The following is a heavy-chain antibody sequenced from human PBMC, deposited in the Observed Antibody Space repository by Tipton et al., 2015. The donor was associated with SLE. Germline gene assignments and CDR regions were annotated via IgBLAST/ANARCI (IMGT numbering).Heavy chain of an antibody. Sequence: SLRLSCAASGFTLRSYAMAWVRQAPGKGLEWVAVVSGSGDSTKYADSVKGRFTISRDNSRDTLYLQMNSLRAEDTTVYYCAKDSYSSGWTHAFDIWGQGTMVTVSS. V-gene: IGHV3-23*01. J-gene: IGHJ3*02. D-gene: IGHD6-19*01. CDR3: AKDSYSSGWTHAFDI. CDR1: GFTLRSYA. CDR2: VSGSGDST.